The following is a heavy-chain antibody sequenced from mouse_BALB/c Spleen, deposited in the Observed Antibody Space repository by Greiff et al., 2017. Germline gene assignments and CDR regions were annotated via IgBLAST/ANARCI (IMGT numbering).Heavy chain of an antibody. V-gene: IGHV3-8*02. CDR2: ISYSGST. D-gene: IGHD2-4*01. CDR3: ARSGYDYDGPPMDY. CDR1: GDSITSGY. J-gene: IGHJ4*01. Sequence: EVKLVESGPSLVKPSQTLSLTCSVTGDSITSGYWNWIRKFPGNKLEYMGYISYSGSTYYNPSLKSRISITRDTSKNQYYLQLNSVTTEDTATYYCARSGYDYDGPPMDYWGQGTSVTVSS.